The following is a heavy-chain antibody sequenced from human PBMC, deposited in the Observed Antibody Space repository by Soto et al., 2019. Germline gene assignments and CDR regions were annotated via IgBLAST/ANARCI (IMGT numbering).Heavy chain of an antibody. CDR1: GFIFSDYE. V-gene: IGHV3-48*03. CDR2: ISISGTII. CDR3: AREGGFDWFYP. J-gene: IGHJ5*02. Sequence: GSLRRSCEGSGFIFSDYEMNWVRQVPGKGLGWISYISISGTIIHYADSVKGRFTISRDNAKNSVYLQMNSLRVEDTAIYYCAREGGFDWFYPWGQGTLVTVSS.